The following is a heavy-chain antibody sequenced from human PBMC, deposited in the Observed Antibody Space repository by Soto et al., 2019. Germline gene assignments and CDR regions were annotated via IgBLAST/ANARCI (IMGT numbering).Heavy chain of an antibody. J-gene: IGHJ6*02. CDR1: GFSLGTYF. CDR3: ARENWYSLDV. V-gene: IGHV3-74*01. CDR2: DNGDGGKP. Sequence: EVQLVESGGGSVQPGGSLRLSCEASGFSLGTYFMAWVRQTPGKGLGLVSHDNGDGGKPSYADSVRGRFTMSRDNDKNTLELQMNSLRNEDTGLYYCARENWYSLDVWGQGTTVTVSS.